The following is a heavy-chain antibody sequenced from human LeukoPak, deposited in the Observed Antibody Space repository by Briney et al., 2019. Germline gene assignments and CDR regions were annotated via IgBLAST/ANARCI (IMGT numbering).Heavy chain of an antibody. CDR1: GGSFSGYY. V-gene: IGHV4-34*01. Sequence: SETLSLTCAVYGGSFSGYYWSWIRQPPGKGLEWIGYIYHSGSTYYNPSLKSRVTISVDRSKNQFSLKLSSVTAADTAVYYCARGSPYYYYGMDVWGQGTTVTVSS. CDR2: IYHSGST. CDR3: ARGSPYYYYGMDV. J-gene: IGHJ6*02.